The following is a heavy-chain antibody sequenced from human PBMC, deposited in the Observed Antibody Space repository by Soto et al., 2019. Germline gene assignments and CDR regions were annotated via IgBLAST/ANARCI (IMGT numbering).Heavy chain of an antibody. V-gene: IGHV3-73*01. J-gene: IGHJ2*01. CDR1: GFTFSDSA. Sequence: PGGSLRLSCAASGFTFSDSALHWVRQASGKGLEWVGRIRTKLNDYATIYTASVKGRFTISRDDSKNTAFLQMDSLKTEDTAIYYCTRPNGSGDYDWYFDLWGRGTLVTVSS. D-gene: IGHD4-17*01. CDR2: IRTKLNDYAT. CDR3: TRPNGSGDYDWYFDL.